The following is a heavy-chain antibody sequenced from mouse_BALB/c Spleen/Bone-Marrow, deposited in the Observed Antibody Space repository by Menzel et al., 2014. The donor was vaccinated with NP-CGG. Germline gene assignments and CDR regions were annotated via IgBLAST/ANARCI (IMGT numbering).Heavy chain of an antibody. J-gene: IGHJ2*01. Sequence: VQRVESGAELARPGASVKMSCKASGYTFTSYTMHWVKQRPGQGLEWIGYINPSSGYTNYNQKFKDKAILTADKSSSTAYMQLSSLTSEDSAVYYCARRYYVNPFDYWGQGTTLTVSS. CDR2: INPSSGYT. CDR3: ARRYYVNPFDY. CDR1: GYTFTSYT. D-gene: IGHD1-1*01. V-gene: IGHV1-4*01.